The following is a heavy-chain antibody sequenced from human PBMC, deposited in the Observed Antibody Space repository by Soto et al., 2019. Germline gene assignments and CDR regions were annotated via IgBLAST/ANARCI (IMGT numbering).Heavy chain of an antibody. CDR2: ISAYNGNT. CDR1: GYTFTSYG. Sequence: ASVKVSCKASGYTFTSYGISWVRQAPGQGLEWMGWISAYNGNTNYAQKLQGRVTMTTDTSTSTAYMELRSLRSDDTAVYYCARALRDVHSSGWYVDYWGQGTLVTFSS. D-gene: IGHD6-19*01. J-gene: IGHJ4*02. CDR3: ARALRDVHSSGWYVDY. V-gene: IGHV1-18*01.